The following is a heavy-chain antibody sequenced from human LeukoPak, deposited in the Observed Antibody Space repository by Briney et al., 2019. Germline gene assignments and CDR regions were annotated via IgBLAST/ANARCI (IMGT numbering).Heavy chain of an antibody. CDR1: GFTFSSYW. D-gene: IGHD5-24*01. V-gene: IGHV3-7*01. Sequence: GGSLRLSCAASGFTFSSYWVSWVRQAPGKGLEWVANIKQDGSEKYYVDSVKGRFTISRDNAKNSLYLQMNSLRAEDTAVYYCARGRDGYNPHFDYWGQGTLVTVSS. CDR2: IKQDGSEK. CDR3: ARGRDGYNPHFDY. J-gene: IGHJ4*02.